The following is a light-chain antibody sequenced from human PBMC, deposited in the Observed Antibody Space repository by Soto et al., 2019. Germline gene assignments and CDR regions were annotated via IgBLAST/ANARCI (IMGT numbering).Light chain of an antibody. CDR1: SSNIGAGYE. J-gene: IGLJ1*01. Sequence: QSVLTQPPSVSGAPGQRVTISCTGSSSNIGAGYEVHWYQQLPGTAPKLLIYGDSNRPSGVPDRFSGSKSGTSASLAITGLLAEDEADYYCQSYDSSLSGYVFGTGTKVTVL. CDR3: QSYDSSLSGYV. CDR2: GDS. V-gene: IGLV1-40*01.